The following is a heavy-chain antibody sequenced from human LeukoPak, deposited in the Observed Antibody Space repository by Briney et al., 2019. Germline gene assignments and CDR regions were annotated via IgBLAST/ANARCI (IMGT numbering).Heavy chain of an antibody. D-gene: IGHD3-22*01. V-gene: IGHV1-2*02. Sequence: GASVKVSCKASGYTFTGYYMHWVRQAPGQGLEWMGWINPNSGGTNYAQKFQGRVTMTRDTSISTAYMELSRLRSDDTAVYYCARDAPRDYDSSGYTDYWGQGTLVTVSS. CDR1: GYTFTGYY. CDR3: ARDAPRDYDSSGYTDY. CDR2: INPNSGGT. J-gene: IGHJ4*02.